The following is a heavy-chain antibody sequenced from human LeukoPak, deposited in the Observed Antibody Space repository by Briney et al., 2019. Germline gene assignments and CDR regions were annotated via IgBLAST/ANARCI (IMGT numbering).Heavy chain of an antibody. CDR1: GFTFNNYA. J-gene: IGHJ4*02. D-gene: IGHD1-20*01. CDR2: ISGSGGST. Sequence: GGSLRLSCAASGFTFNNYAMSWVRQAPGKGLEWVSAISGSGGSTYYADSVKGRFTISRDNSKNTLYLQMNSLRAEDTAVYYCARLGITGTYFDYWGQGTLVTVSS. V-gene: IGHV3-23*01. CDR3: ARLGITGTYFDY.